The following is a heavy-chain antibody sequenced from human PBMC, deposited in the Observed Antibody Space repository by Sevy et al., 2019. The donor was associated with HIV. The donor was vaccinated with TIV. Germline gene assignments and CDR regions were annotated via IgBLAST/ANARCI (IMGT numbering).Heavy chain of an antibody. CDR2: IKQDGSEK. V-gene: IGHV3-7*01. CDR3: AREGALHYGDYVNY. CDR1: GFTFSSYW. D-gene: IGHD4-17*01. Sequence: GESLKISCAASGFTFSSYWMSWVRQAPGKGLEWVANIKQDGSEKYYVDSVKGRFTISRDNAKNSLYLRMNSLRAEDTAVYYCAREGALHYGDYVNYWGQGTLVTVSS. J-gene: IGHJ4*02.